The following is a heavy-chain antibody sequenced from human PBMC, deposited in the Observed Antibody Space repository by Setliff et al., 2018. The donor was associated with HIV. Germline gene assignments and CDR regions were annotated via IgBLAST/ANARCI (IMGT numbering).Heavy chain of an antibody. Sequence: GGSLRLSCAASGFSFSNYAMTWVRQAPGKGLEWVSTINSAERTFYAKSVKGRFTISRDNSKSTLYLQVSSLRAEDTALYYCARASSLLWFGELLGWGQGTLVTVSS. CDR1: GFSFSNYA. V-gene: IGHV3-23*01. J-gene: IGHJ4*02. D-gene: IGHD3-10*01. CDR3: ARASSLLWFGELLG. CDR2: INSAERT.